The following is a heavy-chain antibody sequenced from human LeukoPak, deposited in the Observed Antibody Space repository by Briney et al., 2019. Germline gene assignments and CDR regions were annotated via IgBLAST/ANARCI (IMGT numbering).Heavy chain of an antibody. CDR1: GGSISSGSSY. D-gene: IGHD3-9*01. CDR2: LYTSGST. J-gene: IGHJ3*02. Sequence: SETLSLTCAVSGGSISSGSSYWSWIRQPAGKGLEWIGRLYTSGSTNYNPSLKSRVTISVDTSKNQFSLKLNSVTAADTAVYFCARSPGRFDFLVGAFDIWGQGTMVTVSS. CDR3: ARSPGRFDFLVGAFDI. V-gene: IGHV4-61*02.